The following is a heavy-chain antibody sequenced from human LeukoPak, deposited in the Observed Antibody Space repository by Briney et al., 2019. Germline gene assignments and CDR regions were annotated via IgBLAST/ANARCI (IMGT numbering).Heavy chain of an antibody. D-gene: IGHD1-14*01. V-gene: IGHV4-38-2*02. J-gene: IGHJ5*02. CDR3: ARGEPWFDP. CDR1: GYSISIGYY. CDR2: IYHSGST. Sequence: SETLSLTCTVSGYSISIGYYWGWIRQPPGKGLEWIGSIYHSGSTYYNPSLKSRVTISVDTSKNQFSLTLSSVTAADTAVYYCARGEPWFDPWGQGTLVTVSS.